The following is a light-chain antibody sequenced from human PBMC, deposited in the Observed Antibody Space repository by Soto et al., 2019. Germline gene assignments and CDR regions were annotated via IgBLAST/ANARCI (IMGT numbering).Light chain of an antibody. CDR1: QSVRSER. V-gene: IGKV3-20*01. CDR3: QEYDGAPPVT. Sequence: EIVLTQSPGTLSLSPGERATLSCRASQSVRSERLAWYQQKPGQAPRLVIFDASTRATGIPERFSGSGSGTHFTLTITSLEPEDFAVYYCQEYDGAPPVTFGLGTRLENK. J-gene: IGKJ5*01. CDR2: DAS.